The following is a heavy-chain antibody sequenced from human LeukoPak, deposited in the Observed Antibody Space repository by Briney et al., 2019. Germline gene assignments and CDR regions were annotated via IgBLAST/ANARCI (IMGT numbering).Heavy chain of an antibody. CDR1: GFPFANTW. D-gene: IGHD3-10*01. Sequence: GGSLRLSCAASGFPFANTWMHWVRHAPGKWLVWVSLITGDGSSSNYADSVKGRFTISRDNAKNTLYLQMHSLRAEDTAVYYCVIGGTYGSGSWGQGTLVTVSS. CDR3: VIGGTYGSGS. V-gene: IGHV3-74*01. J-gene: IGHJ4*02. CDR2: ITGDGSSS.